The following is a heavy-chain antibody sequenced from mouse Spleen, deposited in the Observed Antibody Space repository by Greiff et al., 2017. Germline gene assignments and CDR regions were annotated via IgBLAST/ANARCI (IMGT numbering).Heavy chain of an antibody. D-gene: IGHD6-2*01. Sequence: EVQVEESGGGLVQPGGSMKLSCVASGFTFSSYWMSWVRQSPEKGLEWVAEIRLKSDNYATHYAESVKGKFTISRDDSKSRLYLQMNSLRAEDTGIYYCSRLLYYAMDYWGQGTSVTVSS. CDR3: SRLLYYAMDY. V-gene: IGHV6-6*02. CDR2: IRLKSDNYAT. CDR1: GFTFSSYW. J-gene: IGHJ4*01.